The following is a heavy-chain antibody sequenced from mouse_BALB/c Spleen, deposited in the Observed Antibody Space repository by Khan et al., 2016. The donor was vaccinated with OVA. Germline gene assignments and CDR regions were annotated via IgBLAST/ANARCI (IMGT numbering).Heavy chain of an antibody. D-gene: IGHD1-1*02. CDR2: IWGGGST. J-gene: IGHJ4*01. Sequence: QVQLKESGPGLVAPSQSLSITCTVSGFSLTDYGVSWIRQPPGKGLEWLGVIWGGGSTYFNSALKSRLSISKDNSKSQVFLKMNSLQTDDTAMYYCAKGLWSYYFALDYWGQGTSVTVSS. CDR1: GFSLTDYG. V-gene: IGHV2-6-5*01. CDR3: AKGLWSYYFALDY.